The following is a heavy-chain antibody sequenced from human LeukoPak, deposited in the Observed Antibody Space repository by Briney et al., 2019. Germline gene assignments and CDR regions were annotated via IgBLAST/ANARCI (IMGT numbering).Heavy chain of an antibody. J-gene: IGHJ4*02. V-gene: IGHV1-18*01. D-gene: IGHD3-16*01. Sequence: GASVTLSCKASGYTFTSYGISWVRKAPGQGLEWMGWISAYNGNTKYAQELQGRVSMTTDTSTSTAYMELRSLRSDDTAVYYCARAGELRRFDYWGQGTLVTVSS. CDR1: GYTFTSYG. CDR2: ISAYNGNT. CDR3: ARAGELRRFDY.